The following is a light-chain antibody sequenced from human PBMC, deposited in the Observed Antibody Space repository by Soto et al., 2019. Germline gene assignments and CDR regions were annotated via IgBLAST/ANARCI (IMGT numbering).Light chain of an antibody. V-gene: IGKV3-15*01. CDR3: QQYNNWPLT. CDR1: QSVSSY. CDR2: GAS. J-gene: IGKJ4*01. Sequence: VMTQSASTLSVSAGERATLSCTASQSVSSYLAWYQQKPGQAPRLLIYGASTRATDIPARFSGSGYGTEFNLTISSLQSEDFALYYCQQYNNWPLTFGGGTKVDIK.